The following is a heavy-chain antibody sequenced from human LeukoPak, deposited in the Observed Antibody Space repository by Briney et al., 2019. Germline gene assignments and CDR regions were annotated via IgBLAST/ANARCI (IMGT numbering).Heavy chain of an antibody. CDR3: GRQTERDAYNRY. D-gene: IGHD5-24*01. J-gene: IGHJ4*02. V-gene: IGHV3-7*05. Sequence: GGSPRLSCAGSGFTFSKYLMRWVRQAPGKGLEWVANIKPDGGDKHYVDSVQGRFTIYRDNAKNSLYLQMNSLRAEDTAMYYCGRQTERDAYNRYWGQGTLVTVSS. CDR2: IKPDGGDK. CDR1: GFTFSKYL.